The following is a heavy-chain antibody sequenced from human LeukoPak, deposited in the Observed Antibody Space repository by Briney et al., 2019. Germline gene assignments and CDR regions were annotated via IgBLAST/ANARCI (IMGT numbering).Heavy chain of an antibody. J-gene: IGHJ5*02. Sequence: SVKVSCKASGGTFSSYAISWVRQAPGQGLEWMGGIIPIFGTANYAQKFQGRVTITTDESTSTAYMELSSLRSEATAVYYCARDGAARLGYNWFDPWGQGTLVTVSS. CDR2: IIPIFGTA. D-gene: IGHD6-6*01. V-gene: IGHV1-69*05. CDR1: GGTFSSYA. CDR3: ARDGAARLGYNWFDP.